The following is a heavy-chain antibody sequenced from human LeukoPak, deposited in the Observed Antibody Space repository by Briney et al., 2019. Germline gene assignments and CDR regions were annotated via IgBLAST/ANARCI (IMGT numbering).Heavy chain of an antibody. V-gene: IGHV4-59*01. CDR3: ARFYGSGSYNSWFDP. CDR1: GGFISSYY. Sequence: SETLSLTCTVSGGFISSYYWSWIRQPPGKGLEWIGYIYYSGSTNYNPSLKSRVTISVDTSKNQFSLKLSSVTAADTAVYYCARFYGSGSYNSWFDPWGQGTLVTVSS. CDR2: IYYSGST. D-gene: IGHD3-10*01. J-gene: IGHJ5*02.